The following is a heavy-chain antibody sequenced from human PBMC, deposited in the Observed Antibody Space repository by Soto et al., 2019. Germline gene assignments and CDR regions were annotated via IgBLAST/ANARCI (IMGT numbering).Heavy chain of an antibody. V-gene: IGHV3-23*04. CDR3: AKVLDPEFGGPSHGCFEP. Sequence: EVQLVESGGGLVHPEGSLRLSCAASGFTFINFAMTWVRQAPGKGLEWVSAIRGNGISTYYADSVKGRFTISKDNFKDTVHQQMHSLGADETAVYYCAKVLDPEFGGPSHGCFEPWGQGVLVTVSS. D-gene: IGHD3-16*01. J-gene: IGHJ5*02. CDR1: GFTFINFA. CDR2: IRGNGIST.